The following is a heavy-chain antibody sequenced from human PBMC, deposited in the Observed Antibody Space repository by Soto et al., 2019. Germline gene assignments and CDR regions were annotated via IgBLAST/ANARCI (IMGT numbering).Heavy chain of an antibody. CDR3: ARPRGYCSSTSCYALPDAFDI. D-gene: IGHD2-2*01. Sequence: GESLKFSCKGSGYSFTSYWIGWVRQMPGKGLEWMGIIYPGDSDTRYSPSFQGQVTISADKSISTAYLQWSSLKASDTAMYYCARPRGYCSSTSCYALPDAFDIWGQGTMVTVSS. J-gene: IGHJ3*02. CDR2: IYPGDSDT. V-gene: IGHV5-51*01. CDR1: GYSFTSYW.